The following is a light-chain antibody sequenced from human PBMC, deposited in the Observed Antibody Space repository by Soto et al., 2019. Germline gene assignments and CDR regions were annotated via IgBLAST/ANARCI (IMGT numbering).Light chain of an antibody. J-gene: IGKJ4*01. CDR1: QDISNY. V-gene: IGKV1-33*01. Sequence: DIQMTQSPSSLSASVGDRVTITCQASQDISNYLNWYQQKPGKAPKLLLFDASNMETGVPSRFSGSGSGTDFTITISSLQPEDIATYYCKQYDNLSLTFGGGTKVEIK. CDR2: DAS. CDR3: KQYDNLSLT.